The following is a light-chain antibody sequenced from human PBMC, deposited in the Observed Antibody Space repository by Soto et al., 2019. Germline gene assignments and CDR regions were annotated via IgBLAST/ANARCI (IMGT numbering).Light chain of an antibody. V-gene: IGKV3-15*01. CDR2: GAS. J-gene: IGKJ2*01. CDR1: QSVSSN. CDR3: QQYSIWPYT. Sequence: DIVMTQSPVTLSVSPGERATLSCRASQSVSSNLAWYQQKPGQAPRLLIYGASTRATGIPVRFSGSGSGTEFTLTISSLQSEDFTVYYCQQYSIWPYTFGQGTKLEIK.